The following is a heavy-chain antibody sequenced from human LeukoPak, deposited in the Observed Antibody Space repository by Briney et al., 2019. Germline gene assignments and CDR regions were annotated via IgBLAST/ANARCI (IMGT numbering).Heavy chain of an antibody. J-gene: IGHJ4*02. CDR2: IKSKTDGGTT. V-gene: IGHV3-15*07. Sequence: PGGSLRLSCAASGFTFSNAWMNWVRQAPGKGLEWVGRIKSKTDGGTTDYAAPVKGRFTISRDDSKNTLYLQMNSLKTEDTAVYYCAFFGYSSSSWRTNDYWGQGTLVTVSS. CDR1: GFTFSNAW. D-gene: IGHD6-13*01. CDR3: AFFGYSSSSWRTNDY.